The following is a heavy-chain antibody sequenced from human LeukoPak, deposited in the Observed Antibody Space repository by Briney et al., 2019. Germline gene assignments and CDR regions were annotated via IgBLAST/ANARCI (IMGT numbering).Heavy chain of an antibody. J-gene: IGHJ5*02. D-gene: IGHD3-9*01. Sequence: GRSLRLSCAASGFTFSSYGMHWVRQAPGKGLEWVAVISYDGSNKYYADSVKGRFTISRDNSKNTLYLQMNSLRAEDTAVYYCARGYYDILTGATNWFDPWGQGTLVTVSS. CDR3: ARGYYDILTGATNWFDP. V-gene: IGHV3-30*03. CDR2: ISYDGSNK. CDR1: GFTFSSYG.